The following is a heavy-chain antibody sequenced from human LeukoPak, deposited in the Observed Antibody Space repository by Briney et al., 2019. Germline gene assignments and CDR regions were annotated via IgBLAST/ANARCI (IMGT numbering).Heavy chain of an antibody. Sequence: GGSLRLSCAASGFTFSGHSMTWVRQAPGKGLEWVSYISSSGSTIYYADSVKGRFTISRDNAKNSLYLQMNSLRAEDTAVYYCARDFQPYYYGSGRRFDYWGQGTLVTVSS. D-gene: IGHD3-10*01. V-gene: IGHV3-48*03. J-gene: IGHJ4*02. CDR2: ISSSGSTI. CDR1: GFTFSGHS. CDR3: ARDFQPYYYGSGRRFDY.